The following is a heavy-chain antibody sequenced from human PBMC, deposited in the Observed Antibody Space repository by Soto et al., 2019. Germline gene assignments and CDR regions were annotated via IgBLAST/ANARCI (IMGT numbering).Heavy chain of an antibody. Sequence: GGSLRLSCAASGFTFSSYAMSWVRQAPGKGLEWVSAISGSGGSTYYADSVKGRFTISRDNSKNTLYLQMNSLRAEDTAVYYCAKAVAGTYYYYYYMDVWGKGTTVTVS. CDR1: GFTFSSYA. CDR3: AKAVAGTYYYYYYMDV. V-gene: IGHV3-23*01. D-gene: IGHD6-19*01. CDR2: ISGSGGST. J-gene: IGHJ6*03.